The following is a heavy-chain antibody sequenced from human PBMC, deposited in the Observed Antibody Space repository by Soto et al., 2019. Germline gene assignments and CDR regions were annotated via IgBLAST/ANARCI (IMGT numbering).Heavy chain of an antibody. J-gene: IGHJ4*02. CDR1: GGSFSGYY. CDR3: ARGRYYYGSGSYGRELWSPPTYYFDY. D-gene: IGHD3-10*01. CDR2: INHSGST. V-gene: IGHV4-34*01. Sequence: SETLSLTCAVYGGSFSGYYWSWIRQPPGKGLEWIGEINHSGSTNYNPSLKSRVTISVDTSKNQFSLKLSSVTAADTTVYYCARGRYYYGSGSYGRELWSPPTYYFDYWGQGTLVTVSS.